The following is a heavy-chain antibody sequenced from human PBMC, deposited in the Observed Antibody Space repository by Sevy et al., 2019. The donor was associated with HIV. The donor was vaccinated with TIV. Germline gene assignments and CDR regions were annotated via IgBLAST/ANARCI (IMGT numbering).Heavy chain of an antibody. D-gene: IGHD6-25*01. V-gene: IGHV3-7*01. CDR1: GFTFSSYW. CDR2: IKQDGSQK. CDR3: ARVRPRDWLDP. J-gene: IGHJ5*02. Sequence: GGSLRLSCAASGFTFSSYWMSWVRQAPGKGLEWVANIKQDGSQKYYVDSVKGRFTISRDNAKNSLYLQMNSLRAEDTAVYYCARVRPRDWLDPWAQGTLVTVSS.